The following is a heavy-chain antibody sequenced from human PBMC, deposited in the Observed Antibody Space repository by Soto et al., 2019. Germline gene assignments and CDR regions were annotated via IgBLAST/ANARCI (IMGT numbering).Heavy chain of an antibody. V-gene: IGHV3-21*01. D-gene: IGHD3-3*01. Sequence: LRLSCAASGFTFSSYSMNWVRQAPGKGLEWVSSISSSSYIYYADSVKGRFTISRDNAKNSLYLQMNSLRAEDTAVYYCAREGSGYYIPYYYYGMDVWGQGTTVTVSS. J-gene: IGHJ6*02. CDR3: AREGSGYYIPYYYYGMDV. CDR2: ISSSSYI. CDR1: GFTFSSYS.